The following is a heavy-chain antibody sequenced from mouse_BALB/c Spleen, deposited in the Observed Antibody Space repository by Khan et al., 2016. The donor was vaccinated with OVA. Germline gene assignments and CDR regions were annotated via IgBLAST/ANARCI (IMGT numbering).Heavy chain of an antibody. CDR3: TRRWLYGIFVY. Sequence: VQLQQSGPELAKPGASVKLSCKASGYTFTTYWIHWVKQRPGQGLQWIGYINPSTAYTEYNQKFKDTATLTTDKSSSTAYMQLSSLTSEDSAVYYCTRRWLYGIFVYWGQGTLVTVSA. CDR2: INPSTAYT. D-gene: IGHD2-1*01. J-gene: IGHJ3*01. V-gene: IGHV1-7*01. CDR1: GYTFTTYW.